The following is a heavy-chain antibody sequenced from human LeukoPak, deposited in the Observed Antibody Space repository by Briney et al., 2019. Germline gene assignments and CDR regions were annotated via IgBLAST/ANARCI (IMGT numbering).Heavy chain of an antibody. CDR2: IYYSGST. J-gene: IGHJ4*02. Sequence: SETLSLTCTVSGGSISSGDYYWSWIRQPPGKGLEYIGYIYYSGSTYYNPSLKSRITISVDTSKNQFSLKLSSVTAADTAVYYCARGSWSSSIDYWGQGTLVTVSS. CDR1: GGSISSGDYY. V-gene: IGHV4-30-4*01. CDR3: ARGSWSSSIDY. D-gene: IGHD6-6*01.